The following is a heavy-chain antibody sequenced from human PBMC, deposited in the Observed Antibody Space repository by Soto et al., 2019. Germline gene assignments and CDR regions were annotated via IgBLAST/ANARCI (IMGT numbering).Heavy chain of an antibody. CDR3: ARCYGSGSYYNGLFDH. V-gene: IGHV4-59*01. CDR2: IYYSGST. CDR1: GGSIGYYY. D-gene: IGHD3-10*01. J-gene: IGHJ4*02. Sequence: SETLSLTCSISGGSIGYYYWSWIRQPPGKGLEWIGYIYYSGSTTYNPSLKSRVTISVDTSKNKFFLKLSSVTAADTAVYYCARCYGSGSYYNGLFDHWGQGNLVTVSS.